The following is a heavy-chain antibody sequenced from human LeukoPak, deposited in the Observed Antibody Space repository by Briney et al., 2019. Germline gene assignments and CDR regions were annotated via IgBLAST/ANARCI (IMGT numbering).Heavy chain of an antibody. CDR3: ARVVGATLKGWFDP. D-gene: IGHD1-26*01. J-gene: IGHJ5*02. CDR1: GGSFSGYY. V-gene: IGHV4-34*01. CDR2: INHSGST. Sequence: PSETLSLTCAVYGGSFSGYYWSWIRQPPGKGLEWIGEINHSGSTNYNPSLKSRVTISVDTSKNQFSLKLSSVTAADTAVYYCARVVGATLKGWFDPWGQGTLVTVSS.